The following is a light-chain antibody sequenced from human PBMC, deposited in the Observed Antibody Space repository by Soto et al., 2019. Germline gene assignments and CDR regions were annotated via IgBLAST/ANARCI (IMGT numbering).Light chain of an antibody. CDR3: LQHDSNVWT. Sequence: DIQMTQSPSTLSASVEDRVTITCRASQSISDWLAWYQQKPGKAHKLLLSGASRLQSGVPSRFRGSRSGTDFTLPISSLQPEDSATYYCLQHDSNVWTFGQGTKVDIK. CDR2: GAS. CDR1: QSISDW. J-gene: IGKJ1*01. V-gene: IGKV1-5*01.